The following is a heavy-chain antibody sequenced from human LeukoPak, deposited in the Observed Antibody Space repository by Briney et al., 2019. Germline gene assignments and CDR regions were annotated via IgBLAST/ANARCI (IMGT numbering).Heavy chain of an antibody. CDR3: ARMYGHCSGGSCYPGVVDY. CDR2: INSDGSST. J-gene: IGHJ4*02. Sequence: PGGSLRLSCAASGFTFSSYWMHWVRQAPGKGLVWVSRINSDGSSTSYADSVKGRFTISRDNAKNTLYLQMISLRAEDTAVYYCARMYGHCSGGSCYPGVVDYWGQGTLVTVSS. D-gene: IGHD2-15*01. CDR1: GFTFSSYW. V-gene: IGHV3-74*01.